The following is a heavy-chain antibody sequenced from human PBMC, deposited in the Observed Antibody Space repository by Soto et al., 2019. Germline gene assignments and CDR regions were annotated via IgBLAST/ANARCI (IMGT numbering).Heavy chain of an antibody. J-gene: IGHJ6*02. V-gene: IGHV1-69*01. CDR3: ASSYLVVERYGMDV. Sequence: QVQLVQSGAEVKKPGSSVKVSCKASGGTFSSYAISWVRQAPGQGLEWMGGIIPIFGTANYAQKFQGRVTITADESTSTADMELSSLRSEDTAVYYCASSYLVVERYGMDVWGQGTTVTVSS. CDR2: IIPIFGTA. CDR1: GGTFSSYA. D-gene: IGHD3-22*01.